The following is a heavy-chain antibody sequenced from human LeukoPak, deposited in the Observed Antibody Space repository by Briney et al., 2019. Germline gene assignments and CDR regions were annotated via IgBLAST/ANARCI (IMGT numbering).Heavy chain of an antibody. CDR2: IYATGTT. V-gene: IGHV4-61*02. D-gene: IGHD2-8*01. CDR1: NGSISSGNFY. CDR3: ARESAPNGPFFDL. Sequence: SETLSLTCTVSNGSISSGNFYWTWIRQPAGKGLEWIGRIYATGTTHYNPSLKSRVTISVRTSRNQFSLKMTSVTAADSGIYFCARESAPNGPFFDLWGRGAPVTVSS. J-gene: IGHJ4*02.